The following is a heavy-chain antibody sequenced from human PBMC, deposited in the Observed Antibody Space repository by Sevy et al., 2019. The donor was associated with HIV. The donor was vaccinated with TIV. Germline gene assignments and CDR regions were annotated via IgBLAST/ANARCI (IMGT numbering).Heavy chain of an antibody. CDR2: IIPIFGTA. CDR1: GGTFSSYA. D-gene: IGHD3-22*01. CDR3: AREYYYDSSGYYQSITYYYYYGMDV. V-gene: IGHV1-69*13. J-gene: IGHJ6*02. Sequence: ASVKVSCKASGGTFSSYAIRWVRQAPGQGLEWMGGIIPIFGTANYAQKFQGRVTITADESTSTAYMELSSLRSEDTAVYYCAREYYYDSSGYYQSITYYYYYGMDVWGQGTTVTVSS.